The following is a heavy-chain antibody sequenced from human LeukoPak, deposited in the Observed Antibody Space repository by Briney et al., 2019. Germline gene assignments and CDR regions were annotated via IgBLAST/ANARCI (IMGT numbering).Heavy chain of an antibody. D-gene: IGHD5-24*01. CDR3: AKDWGGGYSHFFDY. CDR1: GFTFSSYG. V-gene: IGHV3-30*02. J-gene: IGHJ4*02. CDR2: ILYDGSNR. Sequence: GGSLRLSCAAAGFTFSSYGMHWIRQAPGKGLEWVAFILYDGSNRDCADSVKGRFTISRDISKSTLYLQMNSLRAEDTAVYYCAKDWGGGYSHFFDYWGQGTLVTVSS.